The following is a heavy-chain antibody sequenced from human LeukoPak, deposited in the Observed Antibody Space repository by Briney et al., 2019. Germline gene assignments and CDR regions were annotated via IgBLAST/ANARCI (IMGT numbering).Heavy chain of an antibody. CDR2: IYHSGST. J-gene: IGHJ5*02. CDR1: GYSISSGYY. D-gene: IGHD2-2*01. V-gene: IGHV4-38-2*02. Sequence: SETLSLTCTVSGYSISSGYYWGWIRQPPGKGLEWIGSIYHSGSTYYNPSLKSRVTISVDTSKNQFSLKLSSVTAADTAVYYCARVSPSSSWLDPWGQGTLVTVSS. CDR3: ARVSPSSSWLDP.